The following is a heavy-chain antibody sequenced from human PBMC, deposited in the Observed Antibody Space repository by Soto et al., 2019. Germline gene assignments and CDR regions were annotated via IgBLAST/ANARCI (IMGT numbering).Heavy chain of an antibody. V-gene: IGHV1-46*01. J-gene: IGHJ5*02. CDR1: GYTFTSYY. D-gene: IGHD3-10*01. CDR2: INPSGGST. Sequence: GASVKVSCKASGYTFTSYYMHWVRQAPGQGLEWMGIINPSGGSTSYAQKFQGRVTMTTDTSTSTAYMELRGLRSDDTAVYYCARDRYYYGSGSYYISWFDPWGQGTLVTVSS. CDR3: ARDRYYYGSGSYYISWFDP.